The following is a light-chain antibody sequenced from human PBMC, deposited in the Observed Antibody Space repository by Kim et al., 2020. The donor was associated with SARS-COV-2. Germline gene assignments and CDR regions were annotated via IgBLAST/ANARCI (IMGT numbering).Light chain of an antibody. CDR1: SLRSYY. CDR3: NSRGSNDNVL. CDR2: GKN. V-gene: IGLV3-19*01. Sequence: SSELTQDPAVSVALGQTVRITCQGDSLRSYYATWYQQKPGQSPIVVIYGKNNRPSGNPDRYSGSSSGDTASLTIPGTQAGDEADYYCNSRGSNDNVLFGG. J-gene: IGLJ2*01.